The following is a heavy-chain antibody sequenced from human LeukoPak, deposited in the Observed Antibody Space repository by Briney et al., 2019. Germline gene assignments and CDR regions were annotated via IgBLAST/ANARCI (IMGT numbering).Heavy chain of an antibody. Sequence: GGSLRLSCAASGFIFSSSWMHWVRQGPGKGLVWVSRINSDGTSKTYADSVKGRFTISIDNAKNTLYLQMNSLRAEDTAMYYCARDLDSSGWEPRHVFDIWGQGTMVTASS. CDR1: GFIFSSSW. D-gene: IGHD6-19*01. J-gene: IGHJ3*02. CDR3: ARDLDSSGWEPRHVFDI. V-gene: IGHV3-74*01. CDR2: INSDGTSK.